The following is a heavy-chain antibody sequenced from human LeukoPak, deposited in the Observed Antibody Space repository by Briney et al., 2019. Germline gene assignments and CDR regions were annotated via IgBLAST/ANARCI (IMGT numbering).Heavy chain of an antibody. V-gene: IGHV4-59*01. J-gene: IGHJ5*02. CDR2: IYYSGST. CDR3: ASGGRKLLWFGESPHWFDP. D-gene: IGHD3-10*01. CDR1: GGSISSYY. Sequence: SETLSLTCTVSGGSISSYYWSWIRQPPGKGLEWIGYIYYSGSTNYNPSLKSRVTISVDTSKNQFSLKLSSVTAADTAVYHCASGGRKLLWFGESPHWFDPWGQGTLVTVSS.